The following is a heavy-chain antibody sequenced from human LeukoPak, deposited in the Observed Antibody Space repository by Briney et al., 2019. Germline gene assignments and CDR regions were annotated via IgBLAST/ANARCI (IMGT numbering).Heavy chain of an antibody. V-gene: IGHV3-9*01. D-gene: IGHD5-18*01. J-gene: IGHJ4*02. Sequence: GRSLRLSCAASGFTFDDYAMHWVRQARGKGLEWVSGISWNSGSIGCADSVKGRFTISRDNAKNSLYLQMNSLRAEDTALYYCAKDTGGRGYSYGSFDYWGQGTLVTVSS. CDR2: ISWNSGSI. CDR3: AKDTGGRGYSYGSFDY. CDR1: GFTFDDYA.